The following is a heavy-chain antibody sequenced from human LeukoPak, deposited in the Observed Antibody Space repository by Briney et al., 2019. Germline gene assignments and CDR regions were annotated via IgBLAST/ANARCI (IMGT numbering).Heavy chain of an antibody. CDR1: GFTFSSYA. Sequence: GGSLRLSCAASGFTFSSYAMHWVRQAPGKGLEWVAVISHDGSNKYYADSVKGRFTISRDNSKNTLYLQMNSLRAEDTAVYYCARDSYTYCGGDCYIDYWGQGTLVTVSS. D-gene: IGHD2-21*02. CDR3: ARDSYTYCGGDCYIDY. CDR2: ISHDGSNK. J-gene: IGHJ4*02. V-gene: IGHV3-30-3*01.